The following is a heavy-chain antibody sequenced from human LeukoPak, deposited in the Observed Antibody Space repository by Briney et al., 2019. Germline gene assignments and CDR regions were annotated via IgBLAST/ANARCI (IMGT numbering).Heavy chain of an antibody. CDR2: ISYDENNK. J-gene: IGHJ4*02. CDR3: ARGYCTSTSCYNDY. Sequence: PGGSLRLSCAASGFTFSSCAVHWVRQAPGKGLEWVAAISYDENNKYHADSVKGRFTISRDNSKNTLYLQMNSLRAEDTAVYYCARGYCTSTSCYNDYWGQGTLVTVSS. CDR1: GFTFSSCA. V-gene: IGHV3-30*04. D-gene: IGHD2-2*02.